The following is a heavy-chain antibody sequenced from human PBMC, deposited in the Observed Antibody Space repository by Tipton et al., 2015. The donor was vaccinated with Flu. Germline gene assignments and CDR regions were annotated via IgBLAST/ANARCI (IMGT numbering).Heavy chain of an antibody. CDR1: GFSVSSNY. J-gene: IGHJ4*02. D-gene: IGHD4-17*01. CDR2: IYSGRST. Sequence: QLVQSGGGLIQPGGSLRLSCAASGFSVSSNYMSWVRQAPGKGLEWVSVIYSGRSTYYADSVKGRFTISSDNSKLYLQMNSLRAEDTAVYYCASRRGGDYPYFDYWGQGTLVTASS. V-gene: IGHV3-53*01. CDR3: ASRRGGDYPYFDY.